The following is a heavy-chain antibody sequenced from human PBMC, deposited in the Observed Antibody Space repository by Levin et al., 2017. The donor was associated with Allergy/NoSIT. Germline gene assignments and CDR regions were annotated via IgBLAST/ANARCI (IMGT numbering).Heavy chain of an antibody. CDR3: ARGGYCSSTSCYSDVFWFDP. V-gene: IGHV4-4*02. CDR2: IYHSGST. Sequence: PSQTLSLTCAVSGGSISSSNWWSWVRQPPGKGLEWIGEIYHSGSTNYNPSLKSRVTISVDKSKNQFSLKLSSVTAADTAVYYCARGGYCSSTSCYSDVFWFDPWGQGTLVTVSS. CDR1: GGSISSSNW. D-gene: IGHD2-2*02. J-gene: IGHJ5*02.